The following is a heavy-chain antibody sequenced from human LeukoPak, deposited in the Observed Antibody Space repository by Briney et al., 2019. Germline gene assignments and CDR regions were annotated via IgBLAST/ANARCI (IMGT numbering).Heavy chain of an antibody. J-gene: IGHJ4*02. V-gene: IGHV4-39*01. D-gene: IGHD3-22*01. Sequence: PAETLSLTCTVSGGSISSSSYYWGWIRQPPGKGLEWIGSIHYSGSTYFNPSLKSRVTIFVDTSKNQFSLKLSSVTAADTAVYYCARGLDSYDSSGQFVYWGQGTPVSSSS. CDR2: IHYSGST. CDR1: GGSISSSSYY. CDR3: ARGLDSYDSSGQFVY.